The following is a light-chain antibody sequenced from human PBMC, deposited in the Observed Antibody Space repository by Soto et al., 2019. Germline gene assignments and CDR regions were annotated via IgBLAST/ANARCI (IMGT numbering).Light chain of an antibody. CDR3: SSNASSSTPV. V-gene: IGLV2-14*01. J-gene: IGLJ1*01. CDR2: EVS. CDR1: SSDVGGYKY. Sequence: QSALTQPASVSGSPGQSITIACTGTSSDVGGYKYVSWYQQHPGKAPKLMIYEVSNRPSGVSNRFSGSKSGNTASLTISGLQAEDESDYYCSSNASSSTPVSGNGTKVTVL.